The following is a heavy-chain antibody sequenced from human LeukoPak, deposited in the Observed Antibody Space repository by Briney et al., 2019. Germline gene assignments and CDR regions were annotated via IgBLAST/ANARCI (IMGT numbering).Heavy chain of an antibody. CDR3: ARGPSDGDYGEPRLRFDP. CDR1: GGSISSGGYY. V-gene: IGHV4-31*03. Sequence: SETLSLTCTVSGGSISSGGYYWSWIRQHPGKGLEWIGYIYYSGSTYYNPSLKSRVTISVDTSKNQFPLKLSSVTAADTAVYYCARGPSDGDYGEPRLRFDPWGQGTLVTVSS. D-gene: IGHD4-17*01. J-gene: IGHJ5*02. CDR2: IYYSGST.